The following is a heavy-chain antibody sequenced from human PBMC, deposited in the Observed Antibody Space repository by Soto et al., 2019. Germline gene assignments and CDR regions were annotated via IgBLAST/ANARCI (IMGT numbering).Heavy chain of an antibody. CDR2: IYTGGST. V-gene: IGHV3-53*01. CDR1: GFSVSSNY. D-gene: IGHD3-3*01. Sequence: EVQVVESGGGLIQPGGSLRLSCAASGFSVSSNYMNWVRQAPGKGLEWVSVIYTGGSTNYADSVKGRFTTSRDNSKNTVYLQMNSLKAEDTAVYYCARFFAAFDIWGQGTTVTVSS. J-gene: IGHJ3*02. CDR3: ARFFAAFDI.